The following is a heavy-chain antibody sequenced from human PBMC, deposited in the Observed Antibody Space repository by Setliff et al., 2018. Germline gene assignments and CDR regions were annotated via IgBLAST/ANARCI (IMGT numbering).Heavy chain of an antibody. J-gene: IGHJ4*02. D-gene: IGHD5-18*01. CDR2: ISTYNGDT. V-gene: IGHV1-18*01. Sequence: ASVKVSCKASGYTFTSYGISWVRQAPGQGLEWMGWISTYNGDTDYAQKFQGRVTLTTDTSTSTAYMELRSLTSDDSAFYYCARAPSVELVTIRTNSWFTYWGQGTLVTVSS. CDR1: GYTFTSYG. CDR3: ARAPSVELVTIRTNSWFTY.